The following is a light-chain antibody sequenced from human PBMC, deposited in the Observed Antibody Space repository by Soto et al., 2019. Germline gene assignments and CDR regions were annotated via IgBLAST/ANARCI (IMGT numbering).Light chain of an antibody. CDR3: SSYISSSTLV. J-gene: IGLJ2*01. CDR2: DVN. V-gene: IGLV2-14*01. CDR1: SSDVGGYNY. Sequence: QSVLTQPASMSGSPGQSITISCTGTSSDVGGYNYVSWYQQHPGKAPKLMIYDVNNRPSGVSNRFSGSSSGNTASLTISGLQAEDEADYYCSSYISSSTLVFGGGTQLTVL.